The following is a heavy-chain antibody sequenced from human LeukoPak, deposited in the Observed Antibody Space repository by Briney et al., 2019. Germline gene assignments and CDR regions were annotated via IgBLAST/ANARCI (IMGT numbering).Heavy chain of an antibody. CDR3: ARDNWTVGATRPYYGMDV. D-gene: IGHD1-26*01. J-gene: IGHJ6*02. CDR1: GFTVSSNY. CDR2: IYSGGST. Sequence: GGSLTLSCAASGFTVSSNYMSWVRQAPGKGLEWVSVIYSGGSTYYADSVKGRFTISRHNSKNTLYLQMNSLRAEDTAVYYCARDNWTVGATRPYYGMDVWGQGTTVTVSS. V-gene: IGHV3-53*04.